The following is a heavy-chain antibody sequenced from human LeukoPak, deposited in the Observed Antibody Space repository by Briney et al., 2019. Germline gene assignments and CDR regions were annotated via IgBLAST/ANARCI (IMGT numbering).Heavy chain of an antibody. CDR1: GYIFTSYY. CDR3: VRGSCSSTSCYRSFDY. D-gene: IGHD2-2*02. J-gene: IGHJ4*02. CDR2: INPSGGST. Sequence: GASVKVSCKASGYIFTSYYMHWVRQAPGQGLEWMGIINPSGGSTSYAQKFQGRVTMTRDTSTSTVYMELNSLRAEDTAVYYCVRGSCSSTSCYRSFDYWGQGTQVTVSS. V-gene: IGHV1-46*01.